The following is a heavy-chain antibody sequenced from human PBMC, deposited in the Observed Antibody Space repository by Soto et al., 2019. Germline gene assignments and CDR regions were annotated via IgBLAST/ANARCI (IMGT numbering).Heavy chain of an antibody. CDR1: GGSISSSSYY. V-gene: IGHV4-39*07. CDR2: IYYSGST. D-gene: IGHD6-13*01. Sequence: SETLSLTCTVSGGSISSSSYYWGWIRQPPGKGLEWIGSIYYSGSTYYNPSLKSRVTISVDTSKNQFSLNLTSVTAADTAVYYCARGSHSSSWFDFWGQGTPVTVSS. CDR3: ARGSHSSSWFDF. J-gene: IGHJ5*01.